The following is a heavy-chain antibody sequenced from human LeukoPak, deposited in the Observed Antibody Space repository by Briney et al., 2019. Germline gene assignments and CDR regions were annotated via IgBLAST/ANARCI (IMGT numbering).Heavy chain of an antibody. D-gene: IGHD3-10*01. CDR3: ARVFRGDAFDI. CDR1: GFTFSSYA. CDR2: LSGSGDDT. V-gene: IGHV3-23*01. J-gene: IGHJ3*02. Sequence: GGSLRLSCAASGFTFSSYAMSWVRQAPGKGLEWVSTLSGSGDDTYYADSVKGRFTISRDNSKNTLYLQMNSLRAEDTAVYYCARVFRGDAFDIWGQGTMVTVSS.